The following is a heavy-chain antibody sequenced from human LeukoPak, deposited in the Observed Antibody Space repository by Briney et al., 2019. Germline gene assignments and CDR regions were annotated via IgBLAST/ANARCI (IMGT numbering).Heavy chain of an antibody. CDR3: ARDYYGSGGVDY. Sequence: SETLSLTCTVSGVSISSYYWSWIRHPHGRGLEWIGYIYYSGSTNYNPSLKSRVTISVGTTKNQFSLKLSSVTAADTAVYYCARDYYGSGGVDYWGQGTLVTVSS. CDR1: GVSISSYY. D-gene: IGHD3-10*01. V-gene: IGHV4-59*12. J-gene: IGHJ4*02. CDR2: IYYSGST.